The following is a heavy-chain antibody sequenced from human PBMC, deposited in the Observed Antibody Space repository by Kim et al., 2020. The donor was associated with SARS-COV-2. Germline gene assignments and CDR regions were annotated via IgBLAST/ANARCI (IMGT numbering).Heavy chain of an antibody. D-gene: IGHD6-13*01. V-gene: IGHV6-1*01. CDR3: ARTLFGAAAGRGWFDP. Sequence: SVKSRITINPDTSKNQFSLQLNSVTPEDTAVYYCARTLFGAAAGRGWFDPWGQGTLVTVSS. J-gene: IGHJ5*02.